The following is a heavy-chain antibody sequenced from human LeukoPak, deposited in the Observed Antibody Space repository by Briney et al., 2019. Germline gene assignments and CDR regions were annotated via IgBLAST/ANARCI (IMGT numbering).Heavy chain of an antibody. CDR2: ISYDGSNK. CDR1: GFTFSSYA. D-gene: IGHD6-13*01. V-gene: IGHV3-30-3*01. Sequence: GGSLRLSCAASGFTFSSYAMHWVRQAPGKRLEWVAVISYDGSNKYYADSVKGRFTISRDNSKNTLYLQMNSLRAEDTAVYYCARDRSSSWLWTYYYYGMDVWGQGTTVTVSS. CDR3: ARDRSSSWLWTYYYYGMDV. J-gene: IGHJ6*02.